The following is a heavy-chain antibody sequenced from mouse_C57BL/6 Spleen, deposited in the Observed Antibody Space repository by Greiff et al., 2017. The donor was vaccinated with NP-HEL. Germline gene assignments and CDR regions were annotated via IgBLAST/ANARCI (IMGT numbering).Heavy chain of an antibody. D-gene: IGHD1-1*01. J-gene: IGHJ3*01. CDR2: IYPENGDT. CDR1: GFNIKDDY. Sequence: VQLQQSGAELVRPGASVKLSCTASGFNIKDDYMHWVKQRPEQGLEWIGWIYPENGDTEYASKFQGKATITADTSSNTAYLQLSSLTSEDTAVYYCTTRGIYYYGSSPWFAYWGQGTLVTVSA. V-gene: IGHV14-4*01. CDR3: TTRGIYYYGSSPWFAY.